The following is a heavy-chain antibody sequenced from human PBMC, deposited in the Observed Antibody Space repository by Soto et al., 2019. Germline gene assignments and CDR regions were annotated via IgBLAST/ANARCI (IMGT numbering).Heavy chain of an antibody. CDR3: VKHQVSLVRGITPFDY. D-gene: IGHD3-10*01. Sequence: GGSLRLSCAVSGFTFNSNDMTWVRQAPGKGLEWVSTISSSGAFTYHADSVRGRLTISRDNSKNTVYLQMNSLRAEDTAVYYCVKHQVSLVRGITPFDYWGQGALVTVSS. J-gene: IGHJ4*02. CDR1: GFTFNSND. CDR2: ISSSGAFT. V-gene: IGHV3-23*01.